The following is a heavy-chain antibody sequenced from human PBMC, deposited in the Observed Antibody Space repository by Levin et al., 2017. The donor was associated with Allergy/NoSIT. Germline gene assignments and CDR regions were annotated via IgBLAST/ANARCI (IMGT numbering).Heavy chain of an antibody. Sequence: GASVKVSCKASGYPFTRSGISWVRQAPGQGLEWMGWVSGYTGNTNYAQKFQGRVTMTTDTSTNTAYMELRSLRSDDTAVYYCAWGGSDYYYYHMDVWGNGTPVTVSS. CDR3: AWGGSDYYYYHMDV. J-gene: IGHJ6*03. CDR1: GYPFTRSG. D-gene: IGHD3-10*01. CDR2: VSGYTGNT. V-gene: IGHV1-18*01.